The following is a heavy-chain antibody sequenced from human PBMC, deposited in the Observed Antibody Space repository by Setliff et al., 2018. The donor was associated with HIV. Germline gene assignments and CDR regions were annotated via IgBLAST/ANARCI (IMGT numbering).Heavy chain of an antibody. J-gene: IGHJ4*02. CDR1: GFTFDKYW. Sequence: GGSLRLSCAASGFTFDKYWMHWVRQAPGKGLVWVSRVNSDGSSKTYADSVKDRFTISRDNAKNTLYLQMNSLRAGDTGVYYCHSGYDTEEQSYFDYWGQGTLVTVSS. V-gene: IGHV3-74*01. CDR2: VNSDGSSK. CDR3: HSGYDTEEQSYFDY. D-gene: IGHD5-12*01.